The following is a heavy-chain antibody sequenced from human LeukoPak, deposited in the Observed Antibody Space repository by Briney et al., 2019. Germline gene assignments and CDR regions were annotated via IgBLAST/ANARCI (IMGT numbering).Heavy chain of an antibody. CDR1: GFTLSNYA. CDR2: ISGSGDIT. V-gene: IGHV3-23*01. D-gene: IGHD1-7*01. CDR3: AKDEYNWNYGWFDR. J-gene: IGHJ5*02. Sequence: GGSLRLSCAVSGFTLSNYAMSWVRPAPGKGLAWVSGISGSGDITYYADSVKGRFTISRYNSKNTLYLQMNSLRGEDTATYHCAKDEYNWNYGWFDRWGQGTLVTVSS.